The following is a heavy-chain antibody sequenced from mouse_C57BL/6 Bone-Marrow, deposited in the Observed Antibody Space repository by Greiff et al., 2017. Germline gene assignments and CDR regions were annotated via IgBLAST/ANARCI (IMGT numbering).Heavy chain of an antibody. J-gene: IGHJ4*01. CDR3: AVLYYGNYLYAMDY. V-gene: IGHV2-5*01. CDR2: IWRGGST. D-gene: IGHD2-1*01. Sequence: QVQLKESGPGLVQPSQSLSITCTVSGFSLTSYGVHWVRQSPGKGLEWLGVIWRGGSTDYNAAFMSRLSITKDNSKSQVFFKMNSLQADDTAIYYCAVLYYGNYLYAMDYWGQGTSVTVSS. CDR1: GFSLTSYG.